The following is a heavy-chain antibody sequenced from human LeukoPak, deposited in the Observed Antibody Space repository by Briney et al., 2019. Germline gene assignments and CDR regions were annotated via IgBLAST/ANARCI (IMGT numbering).Heavy chain of an antibody. J-gene: IGHJ5*02. CDR3: ARDSLLNYYDSSGYPLRFDP. Sequence: WASVKVSCKASGYTFTSYGISWVRPAPGQGLAWMGWISAYNGNTNYAQKLQGRVTMTTDTSTSTAYMELRSLRSDDTAVYYCARDSLLNYYDSSGYPLRFDPWGQGTLVTVSS. D-gene: IGHD3-22*01. CDR2: ISAYNGNT. CDR1: GYTFTSYG. V-gene: IGHV1-18*01.